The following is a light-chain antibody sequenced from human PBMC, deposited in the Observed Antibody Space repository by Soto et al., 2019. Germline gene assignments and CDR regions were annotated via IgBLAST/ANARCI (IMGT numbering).Light chain of an antibody. J-gene: IGKJ4*01. CDR1: QIITRF. V-gene: IGKV1-39*01. CDR2: AAY. Sequence: DIQMTQSPSSLSASVGDRVTITCRASQIITRFLNWYQQKPGKAPKLLIFAAYTLQSGVQSRFSGSGSGTDFTLTISSLQPEDFATYYCKQTYTTPLTFGGGTKVDIK. CDR3: KQTYTTPLT.